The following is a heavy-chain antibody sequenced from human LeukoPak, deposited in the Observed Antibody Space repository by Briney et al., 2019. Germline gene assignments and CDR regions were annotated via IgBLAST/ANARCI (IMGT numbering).Heavy chain of an antibody. CDR3: ARKRVEGSCGYGRYYYGMDV. Sequence: SETLSLTCTVSGGSISSGGYYWSWIRQHPGKGLEWIGYIYYSGSTYYNPSLKSRVTISVDTSKNQFSLKLSSVTAADTAVYYCARKRVEGSCGYGRYYYGMDVWGQGTTVTVSS. CDR2: IYYSGST. V-gene: IGHV4-31*03. CDR1: GGSISSGGYY. D-gene: IGHD5-18*01. J-gene: IGHJ6*02.